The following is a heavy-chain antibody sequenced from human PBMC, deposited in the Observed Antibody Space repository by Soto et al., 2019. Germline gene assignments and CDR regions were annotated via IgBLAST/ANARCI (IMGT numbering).Heavy chain of an antibody. V-gene: IGHV3-9*01. Sequence: GGSLRLSCAASGFRFADYTMHWVRQAPGKGLEWVSGLTWNSESIAYADSVKGRFTISRDNAKNSLYLQMNSLRAEDTAFYFCAKGAISGTLDWFDPWGQGTLVTVSS. CDR1: GFRFADYT. D-gene: IGHD6-13*01. J-gene: IGHJ5*02. CDR3: AKGAISGTLDWFDP. CDR2: LTWNSESI.